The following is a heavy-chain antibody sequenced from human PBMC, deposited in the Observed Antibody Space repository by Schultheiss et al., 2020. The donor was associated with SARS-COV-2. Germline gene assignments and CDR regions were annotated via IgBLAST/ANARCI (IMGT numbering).Heavy chain of an antibody. D-gene: IGHD5-12*01. Sequence: GESLKISCAASGFTFSSYSINWVRQAPGKGLEWVSSISSSSSYIYYADSVKGRFTISRDNAKNSLYLQMNSLRAEDTAVYYCARAMRIVATMGYYYYYYMDVWGKGTTVTVSS. CDR1: GFTFSSYS. CDR2: ISSSSSYI. CDR3: ARAMRIVATMGYYYYYYMDV. V-gene: IGHV3-21*01. J-gene: IGHJ6*03.